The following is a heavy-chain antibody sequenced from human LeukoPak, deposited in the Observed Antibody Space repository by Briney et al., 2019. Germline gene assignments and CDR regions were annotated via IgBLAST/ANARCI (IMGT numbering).Heavy chain of an antibody. D-gene: IGHD2-21*01. CDR2: ISGSGGST. Sequence: PGGSLRLSCAASGFTFSSYAMSWVRQAPGKGLDWVSAISGSGGSTYYADSAKGRFTISRDNSKNTLYLQMNSLRAEDTAVYYCAKTDRWLVIANFDYWGQGTLVTVSS. CDR1: GFTFSSYA. J-gene: IGHJ4*02. V-gene: IGHV3-23*01. CDR3: AKTDRWLVIANFDY.